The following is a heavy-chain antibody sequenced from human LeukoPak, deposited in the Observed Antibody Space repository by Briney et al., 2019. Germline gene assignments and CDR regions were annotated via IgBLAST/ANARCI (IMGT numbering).Heavy chain of an antibody. CDR2: ISSSASTI. CDR1: GFTFSSYE. Sequence: GGSLRLSCAASGFTFSSYEMNWVRQAPGKGLEWVSYISSSASTIYYADSVKGRFTISRDNAKKSLYLQMNSLRAEDTAVYYCAKAEPASGYDYWGQGTLVTVSS. D-gene: IGHD1-14*01. V-gene: IGHV3-48*03. CDR3: AKAEPASGYDY. J-gene: IGHJ4*02.